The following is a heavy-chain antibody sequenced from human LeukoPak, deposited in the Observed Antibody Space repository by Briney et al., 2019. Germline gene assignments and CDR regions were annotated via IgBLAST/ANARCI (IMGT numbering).Heavy chain of an antibody. CDR2: ISGYNGNT. J-gene: IGHJ3*02. D-gene: IGHD3-22*01. CDR1: GGSFSSYA. CDR3: ARDTGYYDSSGLDDAFDI. Sequence: ASVKVSCKASGGSFSSYAISWVRQAPGQGLEWMGWISGYNGNTNYAQKLQGRVTMTTDTSTSTAYMELRSLRSDDTAVYYCARDTGYYDSSGLDDAFDIWGQGTMVTVSS. V-gene: IGHV1-18*01.